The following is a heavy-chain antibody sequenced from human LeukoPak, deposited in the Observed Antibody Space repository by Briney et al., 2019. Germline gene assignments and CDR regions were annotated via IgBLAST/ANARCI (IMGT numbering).Heavy chain of an antibody. D-gene: IGHD6-13*01. CDR1: GGTFSSYA. V-gene: IGHV1-69*05. J-gene: IGHJ4*02. CDR3: ARDQGSLTRSWYTGY. CDR2: IIPIFGTA. Sequence: ASVKVSCKASGGTFSSYAISWVRQAPGQGLEWMGGIIPIFGTANYAQKFQGRVTITTDESTSTAYMELSSLRSEDTAVYFCARDQGSLTRSWYTGYWGQGTQVTVSS.